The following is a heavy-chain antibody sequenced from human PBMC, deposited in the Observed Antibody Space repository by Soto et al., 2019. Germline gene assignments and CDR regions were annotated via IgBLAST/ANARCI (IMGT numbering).Heavy chain of an antibody. CDR1: GYTFTRYG. Sequence: QVQLVQSGAEVKNPGASVKVSCKASGYTFTRYGIGWARQAPGQGLEWMGWINTYNGNTNYAQNVQGRVTLTTDTATSTAYMALRSLRSNDTAIYYCAMVDVYVTPSPQDVWGQVTTVIVSS. D-gene: IGHD3-16*01. CDR3: AMVDVYVTPSPQDV. CDR2: INTYNGNT. J-gene: IGHJ6*02. V-gene: IGHV1-18*01.